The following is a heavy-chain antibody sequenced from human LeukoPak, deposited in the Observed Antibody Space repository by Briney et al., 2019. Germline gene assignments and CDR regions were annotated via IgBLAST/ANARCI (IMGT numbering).Heavy chain of an antibody. CDR1: GGSFSGYF. CDR3: ARSKYYYGSAFNWFDP. V-gene: IGHV4-34*01. CDR2: INHSGST. D-gene: IGHD3-10*01. Sequence: PSETLSLTGAVYGGSFSGYFWSWIRQPPGKGLEWIGEINHSGSTNYNPSLKSRVTISVDMSKNQFSLKLSSVTAADTAVYYCARSKYYYGSAFNWFDPWGQGTLVTVSS. J-gene: IGHJ5*02.